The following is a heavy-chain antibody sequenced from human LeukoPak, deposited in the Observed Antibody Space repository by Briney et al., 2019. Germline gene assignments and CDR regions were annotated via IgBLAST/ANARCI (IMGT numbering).Heavy chain of an antibody. CDR2: IIPIFGTE. J-gene: IGHJ5*02. Sequence: ASVKVSCKASVGTFSSYAISWVRQAPGQGLEWMGRIIPIFGTENYAQKFQGRVTITTDESTSTAYMELSSLRSEDTAVYYCARDPGRFGYNWFDPWGQGTLVTVSS. CDR1: VGTFSSYA. D-gene: IGHD3-16*01. V-gene: IGHV1-69*05. CDR3: ARDPGRFGYNWFDP.